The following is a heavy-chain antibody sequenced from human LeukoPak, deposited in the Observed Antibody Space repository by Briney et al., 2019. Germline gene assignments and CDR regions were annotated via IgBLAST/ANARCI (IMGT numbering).Heavy chain of an antibody. Sequence: VSVKVSCKASGYTFTSYAMNWVRQAPGQGLEWMGWINTNTGNPTYAQGFTGRFVFSLDTSVSTAYLQIGSLKAEDTAVYYCARVDDSSGYYYLDYWGQGTLVTVSS. CDR1: GYTFTSYA. CDR3: ARVDDSSGYYYLDY. J-gene: IGHJ4*02. D-gene: IGHD3-22*01. CDR2: INTNTGNP. V-gene: IGHV7-4-1*01.